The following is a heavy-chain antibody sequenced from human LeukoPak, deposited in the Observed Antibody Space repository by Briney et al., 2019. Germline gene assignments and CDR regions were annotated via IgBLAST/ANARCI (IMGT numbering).Heavy chain of an antibody. D-gene: IGHD3-22*01. J-gene: IGHJ4*02. CDR2: IIPIFDIA. CDR3: ARADSYDSSGYYTTYFDY. V-gene: IGHV1-69*04. Sequence: SVKVSCKASGGTFSSYAISWVRQAPGQGLEWMGRIIPIFDIANYAQKFQGRVTITADKSTSTAYMELSSLGSEDTAVYYCARADSYDSSGYYTTYFDYWGKGTLVTVSS. CDR1: GGTFSSYA.